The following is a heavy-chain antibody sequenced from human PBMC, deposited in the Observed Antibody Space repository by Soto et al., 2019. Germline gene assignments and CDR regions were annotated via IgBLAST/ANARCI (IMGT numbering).Heavy chain of an antibody. Sequence: EVQLVESGGGLVKPGGSLRLSCAASGFTFSSYSMNWVRQAPGKGLEWVSSISSSSSYIYYADSVKGRFTISRDNAXNXXYLQMNSLRAEDTAVYYCARGYSDPDYYYYYGMEVWGQGTTVTVSS. CDR2: ISSSSSYI. D-gene: IGHD1-20*01. CDR3: ARGYSDPDYYYYYGMEV. V-gene: IGHV3-21*01. CDR1: GFTFSSYS. J-gene: IGHJ6*02.